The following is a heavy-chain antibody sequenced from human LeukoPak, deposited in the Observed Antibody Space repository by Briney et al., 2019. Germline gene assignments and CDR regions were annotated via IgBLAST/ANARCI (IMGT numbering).Heavy chain of an antibody. Sequence: GGSLRLSCAASGFTFSSYAMSWVRQAPGQGLEWVSAISGSGGSTYYADSVKGRFTISRDTSKNTVYLQMNSLRAEDTAVYYCAKGVVGATRKINFFDYWGQGTLVTVSS. CDR2: ISGSGGST. CDR1: GFTFSSYA. CDR3: AKGVVGATRKINFFDY. V-gene: IGHV3-23*01. J-gene: IGHJ4*02. D-gene: IGHD1-26*01.